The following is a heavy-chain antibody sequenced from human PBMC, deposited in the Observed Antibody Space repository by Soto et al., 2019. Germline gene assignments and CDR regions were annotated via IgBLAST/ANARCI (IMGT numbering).Heavy chain of an antibody. CDR2: ISGSGGST. CDR1: GFTFSSYA. J-gene: IGHJ4*02. D-gene: IGHD3-22*01. CDR3: AKASTYYYDSSGSDFDY. V-gene: IGHV3-23*01. Sequence: PGGSLRFSCAASGFTFSSYAMSWVRQAPGKGLEWVSAISGSGGSTYYADSVKGRFTISRDNSKNTLYLQMNSLRAEDTAVYYCAKASTYYYDSSGSDFDYWGQGTLVTVSS.